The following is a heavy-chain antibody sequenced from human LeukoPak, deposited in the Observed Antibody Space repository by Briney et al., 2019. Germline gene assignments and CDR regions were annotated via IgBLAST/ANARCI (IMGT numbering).Heavy chain of an antibody. CDR3: AKSGYSSGWFRAFDI. V-gene: IGHV3-23*01. D-gene: IGHD6-19*01. Sequence: GGSLRLSCAASGLTFSSYGMSWVRQAPGKGLEWVAAISGSDGSTYYADSVKGRFSISRDNSKKTLFLQMNSLRAEDTAVYYCAKSGYSSGWFRAFDIWGQGTLVTVSS. CDR2: ISGSDGST. J-gene: IGHJ3*02. CDR1: GLTFSSYG.